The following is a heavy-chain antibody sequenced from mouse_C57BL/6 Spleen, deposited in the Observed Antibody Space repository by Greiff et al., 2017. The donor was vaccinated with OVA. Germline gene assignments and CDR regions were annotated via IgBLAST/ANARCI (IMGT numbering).Heavy chain of an antibody. CDR1: GFTFSSYG. Sequence: EVKLMESGGDLVKPGGSLKLSCAASGFTFSSYGMSWVRQTPDKRLEWVATISSGGSYTYYPDSVKGRFTISRDNAKNTLYLQMSSLKSEDTAMYYGARHYYGSSYVNAMDYWGQGTSVTVSS. CDR3: ARHYYGSSYVNAMDY. D-gene: IGHD1-1*01. V-gene: IGHV5-6*01. CDR2: ISSGGSYT. J-gene: IGHJ4*01.